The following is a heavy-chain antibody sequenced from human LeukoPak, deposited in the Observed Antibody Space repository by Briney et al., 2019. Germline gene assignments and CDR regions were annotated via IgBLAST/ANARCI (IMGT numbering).Heavy chain of an antibody. CDR2: IYTSGGT. D-gene: IGHD6-13*01. J-gene: IGHJ4*02. V-gene: IGHV4-4*07. Sequence: PSETLSLTCTVSGGSISSYYWSWIRQPAGKGLEWIGRIYTSGGTNYNPSLKSRVTMSVDTSKNQFSLKLSSVTAADTAVYYCARERDLGIAAAGTYFDWGQGTLVTVSS. CDR1: GGSISSYY. CDR3: ARERDLGIAAAGTYFD.